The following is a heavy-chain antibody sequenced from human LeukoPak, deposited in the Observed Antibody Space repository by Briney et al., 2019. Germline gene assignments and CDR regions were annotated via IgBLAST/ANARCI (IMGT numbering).Heavy chain of an antibody. D-gene: IGHD1-26*01. J-gene: IGHJ4*02. CDR3: ARGIVGGSYYATDY. CDR1: GGTFSSYA. V-gene: IGHV1-69*05. CDR2: IIPIFGTA. Sequence: ASVKVSCKASGGTFSSYAISWVRQAPGQGLEWMGGIIPIFGTANYAQKFQGRVTITTDESTSTAYMELSSLRAEDTAVYYCARGIVGGSYYATDYWGQGTLVTVSS.